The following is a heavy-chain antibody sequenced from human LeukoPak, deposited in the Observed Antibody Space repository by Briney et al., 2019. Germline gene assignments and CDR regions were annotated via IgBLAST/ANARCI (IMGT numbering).Heavy chain of an antibody. CDR1: GGSISSYY. J-gene: IGHJ5*02. D-gene: IGHD6-6*01. CDR3: ARGGSSSWGDWFDP. CDR2: IYYSEST. V-gene: IGHV4-59*01. Sequence: PSETLSLTCTGSGGSISSYYWSWIRQPPGKGLEWIGYIYYSESTNYNPYLKSRVTISVDTSKNQFSLKLNSVTATDTAVYYCARGGSSSWGDWFDPWGQGTLVTVSS.